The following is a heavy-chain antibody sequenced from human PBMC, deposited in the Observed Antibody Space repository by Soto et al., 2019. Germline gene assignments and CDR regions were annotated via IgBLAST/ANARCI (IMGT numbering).Heavy chain of an antibody. CDR1: GFTFDDYA. CDR2: ISWNSGSI. CDR3: AKDTGSGWYGSSWYFDL. V-gene: IGHV3-9*01. J-gene: IGHJ2*01. D-gene: IGHD6-19*01. Sequence: GGSLSLSCAAYGFTFDDYAMNWVRQAPGKGLEWVSGISWNSGSIGYADSVKGRFTISRDNAKNSLYLQMNSLRAEDTALYYCAKDTGSGWYGSSWYFDLWGRGTLVTVSS.